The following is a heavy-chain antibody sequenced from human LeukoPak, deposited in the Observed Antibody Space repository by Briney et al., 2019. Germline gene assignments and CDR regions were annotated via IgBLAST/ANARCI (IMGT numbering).Heavy chain of an antibody. D-gene: IGHD3-22*01. CDR2: ISSSRSYI. Sequence: GGSLRLSCAASGFTFSNYSMNWVRQAPGKGLEWVSSISSSRSYIYYADSMKGRFTISRDNAKNSLYLQMNSLRAEDTAVYYCAKVRMITMIAYDAFDIWGQGTMVTVSS. CDR1: GFTFSNYS. V-gene: IGHV3-21*01. J-gene: IGHJ3*02. CDR3: AKVRMITMIAYDAFDI.